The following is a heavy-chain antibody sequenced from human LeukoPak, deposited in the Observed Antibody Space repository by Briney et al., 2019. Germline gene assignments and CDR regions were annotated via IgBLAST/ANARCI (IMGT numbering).Heavy chain of an antibody. Sequence: GGSLRLSCAASGFTFSSYGMHWVRQAPGKGLEWVAVISYDASNKYYADSVKGRFTISRDNSKNTLYLQMNSLRAEDTAVYYCAKGSSGYYYEGAFDIWGQGTMVTVSS. D-gene: IGHD3-22*01. J-gene: IGHJ3*02. CDR1: GFTFSSYG. CDR3: AKGSSGYYYEGAFDI. CDR2: ISYDASNK. V-gene: IGHV3-30*18.